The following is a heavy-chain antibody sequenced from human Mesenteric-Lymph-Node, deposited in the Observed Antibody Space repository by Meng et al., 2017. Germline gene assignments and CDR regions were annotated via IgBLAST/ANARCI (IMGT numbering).Heavy chain of an antibody. CDR1: GFTFSSYE. J-gene: IGHJ4*02. V-gene: IGHV3-9*01. CDR2: IYGRGDRI. Sequence: SLKISCAASGFTFSSYEMNWVRQVPGKGLEWVSGIYGRGDRIGYADSVKGRFTISRDDPKRTLYLQMNSLRAEDTALYYCAKDKAGDLDSWGQGTLVTVSS. CDR3: AKDKAGDLDS. D-gene: IGHD2-21*01.